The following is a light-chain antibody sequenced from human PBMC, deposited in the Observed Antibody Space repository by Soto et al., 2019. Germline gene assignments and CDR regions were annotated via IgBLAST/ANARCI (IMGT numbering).Light chain of an antibody. CDR2: WAS. V-gene: IGKV4-1*01. J-gene: IGKJ4*01. CDR1: QSLVYSDGNTY. CDR3: QHYYSSPLT. Sequence: MTQSPLSLPVTLGQPASISCRSSQSLVYSDGNTYLAWYQQKPGQPPKVVIYWASTRGSGVPDRFSGSGSGTDFTLTISSLQAEDVAVYYCQHYYSSPLTFGGGTKVDIK.